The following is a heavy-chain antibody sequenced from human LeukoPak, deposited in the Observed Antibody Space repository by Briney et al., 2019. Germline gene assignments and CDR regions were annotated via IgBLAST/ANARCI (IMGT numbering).Heavy chain of an antibody. D-gene: IGHD3-10*01. Sequence: ASVKVSXKASGYTFTSYYMHWVRQAPGQGLEWMGIINPSGGSSSYAQKFQGRVTMTRDTSTSTVYMELSSLRSEDTAVYYCARASGSSFLDYWGQGTLVTVSS. CDR1: GYTFTSYY. V-gene: IGHV1-46*01. CDR2: INPSGGSS. J-gene: IGHJ4*02. CDR3: ARASGSSFLDY.